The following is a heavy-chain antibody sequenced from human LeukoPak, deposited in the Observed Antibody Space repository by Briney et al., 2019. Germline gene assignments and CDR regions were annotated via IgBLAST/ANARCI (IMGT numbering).Heavy chain of an antibody. V-gene: IGHV3-15*01. D-gene: IGHD5-18*01. CDR1: GLTFSNAW. CDR3: TTDQADTAMLSGY. CDR2: IKSKTDGGTT. J-gene: IGHJ4*02. Sequence: PGGSLRLSCAASGLTFSNAWMSWVRQAPVKGLEWVGRIKSKTDGGTTDYAAPVKGRFTISRDDSKNTLYLQMNSLKTEDTAVYYCTTDQADTAMLSGYWGQGTLVTVSS.